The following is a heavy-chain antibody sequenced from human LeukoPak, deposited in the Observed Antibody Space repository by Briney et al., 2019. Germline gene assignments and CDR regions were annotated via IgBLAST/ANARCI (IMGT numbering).Heavy chain of an antibody. CDR1: GFTFSSYA. Sequence: GGSLRLSCAASGFTFSSYAMSWVRQAPGKGLEWVSAISGSGGSTYYADSVKGRFTISRDNSKNTLYLQMNSLRAEDTAVYYCAKDSAGITMIVVVESFDYWGQGTLVTVSS. J-gene: IGHJ4*02. D-gene: IGHD3-22*01. CDR2: ISGSGGST. V-gene: IGHV3-23*01. CDR3: AKDSAGITMIVVVESFDY.